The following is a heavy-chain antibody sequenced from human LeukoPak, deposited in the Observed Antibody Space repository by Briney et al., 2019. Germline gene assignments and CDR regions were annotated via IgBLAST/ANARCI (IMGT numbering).Heavy chain of an antibody. CDR1: GFTFSSYG. D-gene: IGHD2-8*02. CDR2: IWYDGSNK. V-gene: IGHV3-33*01. CDR3: ARDPSWGMAFDC. Sequence: GGSVRLSCAASGFTFSSYGMHWVRQAPGKGLEWVGVIWYDGSNKYYADSVKGRFTISRDNSKNTLYLQMNSLRAEDTAVYYCARDPSWGMAFDCWGQGTMVTVSS. J-gene: IGHJ4*02.